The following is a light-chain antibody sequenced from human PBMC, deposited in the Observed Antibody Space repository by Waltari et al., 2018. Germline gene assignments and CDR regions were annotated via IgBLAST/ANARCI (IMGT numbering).Light chain of an antibody. J-gene: IGKJ1*01. CDR3: QHYVRLPVT. CDR2: GAS. V-gene: IGKV3-20*01. CDR1: QSVATY. Sequence: EIVLTQSPGTLSLSPGERAPLSCRASQSVATYLAWYQQKTGQAPRLLIYGASSRATGVPDRFSASGSGTDFSLTISSLEPEDFAVYYCQHYVRLPVTFGQGTKVEIK.